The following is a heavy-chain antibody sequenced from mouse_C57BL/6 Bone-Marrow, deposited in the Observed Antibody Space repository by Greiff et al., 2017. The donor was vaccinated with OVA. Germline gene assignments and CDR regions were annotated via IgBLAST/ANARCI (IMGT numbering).Heavy chain of an antibody. V-gene: IGHV5-12*01. Sequence: DVHLVESGGGLVQPGGSLKLSCAASGFTFSDYYMYWVRQTPEKRLEWVAYISNGGGSTYYPDTVKGRFTISRDNAKNTLYLQMSRLKSEDTAMYYCARPDDCYAMDYWGQGTSVTVSS. CDR1: GFTFSDYY. CDR3: ARPDDCYAMDY. J-gene: IGHJ4*01. CDR2: ISNGGGST.